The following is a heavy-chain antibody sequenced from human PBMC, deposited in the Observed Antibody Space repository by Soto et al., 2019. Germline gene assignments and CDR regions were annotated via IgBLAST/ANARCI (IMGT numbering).Heavy chain of an antibody. Sequence: GGSLRLSCAASGFTFSSYSMNWVRQAPGKGLEWVSAISGSGGSTYYADSVKGRFTISRDNSKNTLYLQMNSLRAEDTAVYYCAKGVYGWDYYYGMDVWGQGTTVTVSS. CDR3: AKGVYGWDYYYGMDV. J-gene: IGHJ6*02. CDR1: GFTFSSYS. D-gene: IGHD2-8*01. V-gene: IGHV3-23*01. CDR2: ISGSGGST.